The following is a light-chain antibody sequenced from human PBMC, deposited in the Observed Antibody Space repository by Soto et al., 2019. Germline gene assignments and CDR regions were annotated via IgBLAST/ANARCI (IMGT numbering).Light chain of an antibody. CDR1: SSDVGGYNY. CDR3: SSYAGSNTVV. CDR2: EFS. J-gene: IGLJ2*01. V-gene: IGLV2-8*01. Sequence: QSALTQPPSASGSPGQSVTISCTGTSSDVGGYNYVSWYQQHPGKAPKLMIYEFSKRPSGVPDRFSGSKSGNTASLTVSGLQAEDEADYYCSSYAGSNTVVFGGGTKLTVL.